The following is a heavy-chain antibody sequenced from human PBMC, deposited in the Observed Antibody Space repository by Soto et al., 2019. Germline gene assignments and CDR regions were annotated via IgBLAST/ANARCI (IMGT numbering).Heavy chain of an antibody. CDR1: GYNFISSN. CDR2: MNPVNGNA. J-gene: IGHJ5*02. D-gene: IGHD6-19*01. Sequence: QEQLVQSGAEVKRPGASVKISCRASGYNFISSNINWVRQAAGQRPEWLGWMNPVNGNAAFARHFQGRVTMTRDTSTDTAYMELGGLSSGDTAIYYCARAVGIAVTGLDLWGPGTLVTVS. CDR3: ARAVGIAVTGLDL. V-gene: IGHV1-8*01.